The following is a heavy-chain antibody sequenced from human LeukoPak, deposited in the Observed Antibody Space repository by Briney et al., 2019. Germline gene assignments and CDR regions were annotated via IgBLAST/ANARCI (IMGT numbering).Heavy chain of an antibody. V-gene: IGHV3-23*01. CDR3: AKXSSWTDRNFDY. D-gene: IGHD6-13*01. CDR2: ISGSAGTT. Sequence: PGGSLRLSCAASGFTFSGYAMSWVRQAPGKGLEWVSAISGSAGTTYYADSVKGRFTISRDNSKNTLYLQMNSLRAEDTAVYYXAKXSSWTDRNFDYWGQGTLVTVSS. CDR1: GFTFSGYA. J-gene: IGHJ4*02.